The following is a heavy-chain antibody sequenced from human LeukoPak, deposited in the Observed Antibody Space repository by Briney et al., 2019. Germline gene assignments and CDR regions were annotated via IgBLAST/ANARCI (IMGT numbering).Heavy chain of an antibody. CDR3: ARHVVAVGFDY. Sequence: KPGGSLRLSCAASGFTFSTYTMNWVRQAPGKGLEWVSSITSSSSYIYYADSVKGRFTISRDNAKNSLYLQMNSLRAEDTAVYYCARHVVAVGFDYWGQGTLVTVSS. CDR1: GFTFSTYT. CDR2: ITSSSSYI. V-gene: IGHV3-21*01. D-gene: IGHD3-22*01. J-gene: IGHJ4*02.